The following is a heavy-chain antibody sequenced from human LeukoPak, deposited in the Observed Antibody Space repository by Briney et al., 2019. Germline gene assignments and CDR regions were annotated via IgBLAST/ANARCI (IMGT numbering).Heavy chain of an antibody. D-gene: IGHD6-13*01. V-gene: IGHV3-23*01. CDR3: AKGPGIATVGSYDY. J-gene: IGHJ4*02. CDR1: GFTFSTYA. Sequence: GGSLRLSCAASGFTFSTYAMSWVRQAPGKGLEWGSAISGSGGSTYYAASVKGRFTISRDNSKNTLYLQMNSLRAEDTAGYYCAKGPGIATVGSYDYWGQGTLVTVSS. CDR2: ISGSGGST.